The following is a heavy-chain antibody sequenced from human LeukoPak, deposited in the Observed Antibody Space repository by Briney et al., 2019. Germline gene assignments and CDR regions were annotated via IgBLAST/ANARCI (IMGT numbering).Heavy chain of an antibody. D-gene: IGHD2-8*01. CDR3: ARDVYCINGVCYSAFDI. Sequence: SETLSLTCTVSGDSVSSDSYYWSWIRQPPGKGLEWIGYIYYSVTTNYNPPLKSRVTISIDTSKNQFSLRLSSVTAADTAVYYCARDVYCINGVCYSAFDIWGQGTMVSVSS. CDR2: IYYSVTT. CDR1: GDSVSSDSYY. J-gene: IGHJ3*02. V-gene: IGHV4-61*01.